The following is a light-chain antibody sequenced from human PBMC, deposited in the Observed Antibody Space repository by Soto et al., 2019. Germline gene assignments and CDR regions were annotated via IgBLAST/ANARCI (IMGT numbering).Light chain of an antibody. CDR3: HEYGSSRT. J-gene: IGKJ1*01. V-gene: IGKV3-20*01. Sequence: EIVLTQSPGTLSLSPGERVTLSCRASQSVRSSYLAWYQQKPGQAPRLLVYGASSRATGIPDRFSGSGSGTDFTLTISRLEPEDFAVYYCHEYGSSRTFGQGTKVEIK. CDR2: GAS. CDR1: QSVRSSY.